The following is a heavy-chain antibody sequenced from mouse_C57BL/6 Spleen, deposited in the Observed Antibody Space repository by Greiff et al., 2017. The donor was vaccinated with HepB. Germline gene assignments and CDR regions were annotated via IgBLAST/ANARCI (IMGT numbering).Heavy chain of an antibody. J-gene: IGHJ3*01. Sequence: QVQLQQSGAELVRPGASVTLSCKASGYTFTDYEMHWVKQTPVHGLEWIGAIDPETGGTAYNQKFKGKAILTADKSSSTAYMELRSLTSEDSAVYYCTRSGTAQAAPCLTYWGQGTLVTVSA. CDR3: TRSGTAQAAPCLTY. D-gene: IGHD3-2*02. CDR2: IDPETGGT. V-gene: IGHV1-15*01. CDR1: GYTFTDYE.